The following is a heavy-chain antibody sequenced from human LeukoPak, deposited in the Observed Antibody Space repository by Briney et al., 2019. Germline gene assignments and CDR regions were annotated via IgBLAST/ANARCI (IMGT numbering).Heavy chain of an antibody. V-gene: IGHV3-23*01. CDR2: ISNDGGGT. CDR1: GFIFNNFG. J-gene: IGHJ5*02. Sequence: GGSLRLSCTASGFIFNNFGLMWVRQAPGKGLEWVSAISNDGGGTTYADFVKGRFTISRDNSKNTLFLQMNSLRAEDTALYCCAKGSSGYFADLWGQGTLVTVSS. CDR3: AKGSSGYFADL. D-gene: IGHD3-22*01.